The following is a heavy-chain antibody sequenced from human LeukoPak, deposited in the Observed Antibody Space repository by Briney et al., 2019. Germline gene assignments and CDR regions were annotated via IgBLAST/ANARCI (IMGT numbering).Heavy chain of an antibody. CDR2: ISSSSSTI. J-gene: IGHJ4*02. CDR3: ACLLISFGETFDS. V-gene: IGHV3-48*01. CDR1: GVTFSSYS. D-gene: IGHD3-10*01. Sequence: GGSLRLSCAASGVTFSSYSMNWVLQAPGKGLEWVSYISSSSSTIYYADSVKGRFTISRDNAKNSLYLQMTNLRAEDTAVYYCACLLISFGETFDSWVQRTLVTVSS.